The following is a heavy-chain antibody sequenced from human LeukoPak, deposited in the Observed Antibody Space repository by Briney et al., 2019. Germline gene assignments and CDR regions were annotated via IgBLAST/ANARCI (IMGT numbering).Heavy chain of an antibody. J-gene: IGHJ4*02. CDR3: AKVEMATIIY. D-gene: IGHD5-12*01. V-gene: IGHV3-30*18. CDR2: ISYDGSNK. Sequence: GGSLRLSCAASGFTFSSYGMHWVRQAPGKGLEWVAVISYDGSNKYYADSVKGRFTISRDNSKNTLYLQMNSLRAEDTAVYYCAKVEMATIIYWGQGTLVTVSS. CDR1: GFTFSSYG.